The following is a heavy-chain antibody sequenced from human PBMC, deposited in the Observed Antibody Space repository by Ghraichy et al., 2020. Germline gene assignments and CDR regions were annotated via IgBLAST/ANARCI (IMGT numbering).Heavy chain of an antibody. CDR2: INPNSGGT. V-gene: IGHV1-2*04. Sequence: ASVKVSCKASGYTFTGYYMHWVRQAPGQGLEWMGWINPNSGGTNYAQKFQGWVSMTRDTSISTAYMELSRLRSDITAVYYCARSGYCSGGSCYSGAYYYYGMDVWGQGTTVTVSS. D-gene: IGHD2-15*01. J-gene: IGHJ6*02. CDR1: GYTFTGYY. CDR3: ARSGYCSGGSCYSGAYYYYGMDV.